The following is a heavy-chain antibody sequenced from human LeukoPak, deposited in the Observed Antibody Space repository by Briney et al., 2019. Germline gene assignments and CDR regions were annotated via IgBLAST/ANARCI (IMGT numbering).Heavy chain of an antibody. CDR2: IWSDGSHK. CDR3: TRGQTTYYDY. J-gene: IGHJ4*02. V-gene: IGHV3-33*08. D-gene: IGHD1-7*01. CDR1: GFIFTTYG. Sequence: PGTSLRLSCAASGFIFTTYGFHWARQAPGRGLEWVAVIWSDGSHKFYTDSVKGRFTISRDNSENTLYLQMSSLGVEDTAVYYCTRGQTTYYDYWGQGTLVTVSS.